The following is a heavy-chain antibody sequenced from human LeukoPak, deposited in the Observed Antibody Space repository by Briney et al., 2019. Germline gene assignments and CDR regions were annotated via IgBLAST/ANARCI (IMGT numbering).Heavy chain of an antibody. CDR2: IKQDGSEK. Sequence: GGSLRLSCAASGFTFSSYWMSWVRQAPGKGLEWVANIKQDGSEKYYVDSVKGRFTISRDNAKNTLYLQMNSLRAEDTAVYYCAKEPYNFGHIVVVVPWGQGTLVTVSS. J-gene: IGHJ5*02. CDR3: AKEPYNFGHIVVVVP. CDR1: GFTFSSYW. D-gene: IGHD2-21*01. V-gene: IGHV3-7*03.